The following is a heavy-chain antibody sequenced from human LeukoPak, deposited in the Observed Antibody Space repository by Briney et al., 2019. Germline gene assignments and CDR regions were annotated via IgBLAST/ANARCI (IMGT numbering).Heavy chain of an antibody. CDR3: ARNGFNPRNWFDP. Sequence: PSETLSLACTVSGGSISSYYWSWIRQPPGKGLEWIGYIYYSGSTNYNPSLKSRVTISVDTSKNQFSLKLSSVTAADTAVYYCARNGFNPRNWFDPWGQGTLVTVSS. J-gene: IGHJ5*02. CDR2: IYYSGST. V-gene: IGHV4-59*08. CDR1: GGSISSYY. D-gene: IGHD2-8*01.